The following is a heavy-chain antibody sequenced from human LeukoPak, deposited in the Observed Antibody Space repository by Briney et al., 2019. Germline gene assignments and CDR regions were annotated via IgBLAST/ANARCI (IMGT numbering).Heavy chain of an antibody. D-gene: IGHD2-2*01. CDR1: GGSISSSSYY. J-gene: IGHJ5*02. CDR3: ARRGGYCSSTSCSNWFDP. Sequence: SETLSLTCTVSGGSISSSSYYWGWIRQPPGKGLEWIGSIYYSGSTYYNPSLKSRVTISVDTSKDQFSLKLSSVTAADTAVYYCARRGGYCSSTSCSNWFDPWGQGTLVIVSS. V-gene: IGHV4-39*01. CDR2: IYYSGST.